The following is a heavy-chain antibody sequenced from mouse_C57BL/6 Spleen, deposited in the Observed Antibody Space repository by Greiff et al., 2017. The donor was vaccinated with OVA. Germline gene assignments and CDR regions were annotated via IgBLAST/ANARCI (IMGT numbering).Heavy chain of an antibody. Sequence: QVHVKQSGAELVKPGASVKMSCKASGYTFTSYWITWVKQRPGQGLEWIGDIYPGSGSTNYNEKFKSQATLTVDTSSSTAYMQLSSLTSEDSAVYYCARRKNDVGAYWGQGTLVTVSA. D-gene: IGHD2-12*01. J-gene: IGHJ3*01. CDR2: IYPGSGST. V-gene: IGHV1-55*01. CDR3: ARRKNDVGAY. CDR1: GYTFTSYW.